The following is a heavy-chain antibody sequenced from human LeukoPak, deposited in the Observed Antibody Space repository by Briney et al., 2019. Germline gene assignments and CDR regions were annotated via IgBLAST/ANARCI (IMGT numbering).Heavy chain of an antibody. J-gene: IGHJ4*02. CDR2: IKQDGSEK. CDR1: GFTFSSYW. Sequence: GGSLRLSCAASGFTFSSYWMSWVRQAPGKGLEWVANIKQDGSEKYYVDSVKGRFTISRDNAKNSLYLQMKSLRAEDTAVYYCARDRGSSSWEFDYWGQGTLVTVSS. CDR3: ARDRGSSSWEFDY. V-gene: IGHV3-7*01. D-gene: IGHD6-13*01.